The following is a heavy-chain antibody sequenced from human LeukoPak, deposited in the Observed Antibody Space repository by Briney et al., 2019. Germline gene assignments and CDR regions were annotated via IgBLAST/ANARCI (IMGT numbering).Heavy chain of an antibody. CDR3: ARGPYEGLWSGYSHVAGGFDC. D-gene: IGHD3-3*01. CDR1: GGSISSYY. CDR2: IYTSGST. V-gene: IGHV4-4*07. J-gene: IGHJ4*02. Sequence: PSETLSLTCTVSGGSISSYYWSWIRQPAGEGLEWIGRIYTSGSTTYNTSPKRRVTMSVDTSQNQFSLKRSSVSAARTAVYYCARGPYEGLWSGYSHVAGGFDCGSQGTLVTVS.